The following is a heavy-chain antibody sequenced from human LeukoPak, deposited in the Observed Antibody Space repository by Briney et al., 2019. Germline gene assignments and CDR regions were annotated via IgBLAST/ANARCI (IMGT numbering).Heavy chain of an antibody. CDR3: ARELDSSGRTDAFDI. CDR2: TYSGGST. J-gene: IGHJ3*02. V-gene: IGHV3-66*01. CDR1: GFTVSSNY. D-gene: IGHD3-22*01. Sequence: GGSLRLSCAASGFTVSSNYMSWVRQAPGKGLEWVSVTYSGGSTYYADSVKGRFTISRDNSKNTLYLQMSSLRAEDTAVYYCARELDSSGRTDAFDIWGQGTMVTVSS.